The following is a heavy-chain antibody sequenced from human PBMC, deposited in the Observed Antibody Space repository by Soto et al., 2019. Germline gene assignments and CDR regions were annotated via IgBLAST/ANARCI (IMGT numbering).Heavy chain of an antibody. V-gene: IGHV3-23*01. D-gene: IGHD1-7*01. Sequence: EVQLLESGGGLVQPGGSLRLSCAASGLTFSRADMSWGRQAPGKGLEWVSALNGGRSVYGVSVEGRFNVSRDNSKNTLYLQKNSLRVEYTGIYYWASHAWELWGQGTLVTVSS. CDR3: ASHAWEL. CDR1: GLTFSRAD. J-gene: IGHJ1*01. CDR2: LNGGRS.